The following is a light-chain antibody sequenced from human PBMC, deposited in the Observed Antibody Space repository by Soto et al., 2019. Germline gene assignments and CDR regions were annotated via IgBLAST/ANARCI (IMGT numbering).Light chain of an antibody. Sequence: QSALAQPASVSGSPGQSITISCTGTSSDVGSYNYVSWYQQHPGKAPKLMIYEVSYRPSGVSNRFSGSKSGNTASLTISGLQAEDEADYYCSSHAGSNNYVFGTGTKLTVL. CDR3: SSHAGSNNYV. J-gene: IGLJ1*01. CDR2: EVS. V-gene: IGLV2-14*01. CDR1: SSDVGSYNY.